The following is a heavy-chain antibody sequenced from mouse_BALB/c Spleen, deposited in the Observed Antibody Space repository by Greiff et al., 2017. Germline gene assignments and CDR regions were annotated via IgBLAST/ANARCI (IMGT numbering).Heavy chain of an antibody. CDR1: GFTFSSYA. Sequence: VHLVESGGGLVKPGGSLKLSCAASGFTFSSYAMSWVRQTPEKRLEWVASISSGGSTYYPDSVKGRFTISRDNARNILYLQMSSLRSEDTAMYYCAREGGYAMDYWGQGTSVTVSS. J-gene: IGHJ4*01. CDR2: ISSGGST. D-gene: IGHD1-1*02. CDR3: AREGGYAMDY. V-gene: IGHV5-6-5*01.